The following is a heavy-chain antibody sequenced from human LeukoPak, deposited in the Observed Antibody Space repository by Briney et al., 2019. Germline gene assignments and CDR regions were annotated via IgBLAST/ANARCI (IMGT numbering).Heavy chain of an antibody. CDR3: RVIGY. V-gene: IGHV3-23*05. J-gene: IGHJ4*02. CDR2: INNSGTRT. CDR1: GITIRNYG. Sequence: PGGSLRLSCAASGITIRNYGMTWVRQAPGRGLQWVSSINNSGTRTFYEDSVRGRFTISRDDSKNTIYLQMNSLRAEDTAVYYCRVIGYWGQGTLVTVSS.